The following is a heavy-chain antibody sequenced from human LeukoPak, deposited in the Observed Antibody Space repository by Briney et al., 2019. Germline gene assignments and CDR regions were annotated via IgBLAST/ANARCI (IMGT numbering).Heavy chain of an antibody. V-gene: IGHV1-2*02. J-gene: IGHJ4*02. Sequence: ASVKVSCKASGYTFTGYYMHWVRQAPGQGLEWMGWINPNSGGTNYAQKFQGRFTMTRDTSTTTAYMELSSLRSDDTAVYYCARARMGSAYDYFDYWGQGTLVTVSS. CDR1: GYTFTGYY. CDR3: ARARMGSAYDYFDY. D-gene: IGHD5-12*01. CDR2: INPNSGGT.